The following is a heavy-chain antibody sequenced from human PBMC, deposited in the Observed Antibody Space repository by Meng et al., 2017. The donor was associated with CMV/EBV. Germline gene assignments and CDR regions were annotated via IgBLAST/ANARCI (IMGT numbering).Heavy chain of an antibody. CDR1: GYTFTSYG. V-gene: IGHV1-2*02. CDR3: ARDHGIAAAGGLY. Sequence: ASAQVSCKASGYTFTSYGISWVRQAPGQGLEWMGWINPNSGGTNYAQKFQGRVTMTRDTSISTAYMELSRLRSDDTAVDYCARDHGIAAAGGLYWGQGTLVTVSS. J-gene: IGHJ4*02. D-gene: IGHD6-13*01. CDR2: INPNSGGT.